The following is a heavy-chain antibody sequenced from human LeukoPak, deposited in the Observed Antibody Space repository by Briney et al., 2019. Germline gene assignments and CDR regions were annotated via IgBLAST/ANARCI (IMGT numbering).Heavy chain of an antibody. J-gene: IGHJ4*02. CDR1: GFTFDDYA. CDR3: AKDITMYSGSYFDY. CDR2: ISWNSGSI. D-gene: IGHD1-26*01. Sequence: GRSLRLSCAASGFTFDDYAMHWVRQAPGKGLEWVSGISWNSGSIGYADSVKGRFTISRDNAKNSLYLQMNSLRAEDTALYYCAKDITMYSGSYFDYWGQGTLVTVSS. V-gene: IGHV3-9*01.